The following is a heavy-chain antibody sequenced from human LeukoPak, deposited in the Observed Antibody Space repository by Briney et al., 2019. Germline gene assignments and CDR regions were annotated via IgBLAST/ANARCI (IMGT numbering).Heavy chain of an antibody. CDR1: GGSISSSSYY. J-gene: IGHJ5*02. V-gene: IGHV4-39*07. Sequence: SETLSLTCTVSGGSISSSSYYWGWIRQPPGKGLEWIGNIYYSGSTYYNPSLKSRVTISVDTSKNQFSLRLSSVTAADTAMYYCARPRSRVSWFDPWGQGTLVTVSS. D-gene: IGHD2-8*01. CDR2: IYYSGST. CDR3: ARPRSRVSWFDP.